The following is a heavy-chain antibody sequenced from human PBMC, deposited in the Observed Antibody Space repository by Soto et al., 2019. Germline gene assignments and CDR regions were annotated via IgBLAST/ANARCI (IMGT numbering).Heavy chain of an antibody. V-gene: IGHV3-23*01. CDR2: ISGGGGDT. CDR3: VKPGGLTGKGQNYFDS. CDR1: GFTFSTYV. J-gene: IGHJ4*02. D-gene: IGHD1-20*01. Sequence: EVQLLESGGGLVQPGGSLRLSCAASGFTFSTYVMSWVRQASGKGLEWVSAISGGGGDTFYADSVKGRFTISRDNSKNTLYLQMKSLRADDTAVYYCVKPGGLTGKGQNYFDSWGQGTLVTVPS.